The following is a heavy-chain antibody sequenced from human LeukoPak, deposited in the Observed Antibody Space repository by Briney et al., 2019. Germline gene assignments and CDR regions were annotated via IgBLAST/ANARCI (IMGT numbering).Heavy chain of an antibody. CDR2: IYPGDSDT. CDR3: AREELELRRYNGMDV. J-gene: IGHJ6*02. CDR1: GYSFTSYW. Sequence: GESLKISCKGSGYSFTSYWIGWVRQMPGKGLEWMGIIYPGDSDTRYSPSFQGQVTISADKSISTAYLQWSSLKASDTAMYYCAREELELRRYNGMDVWGQGTTVTVSS. D-gene: IGHD1-7*01. V-gene: IGHV5-51*01.